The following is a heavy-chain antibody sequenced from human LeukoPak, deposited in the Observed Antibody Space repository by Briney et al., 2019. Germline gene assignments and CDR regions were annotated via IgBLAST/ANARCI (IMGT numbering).Heavy chain of an antibody. Sequence: GGSLRLSCVASGFTFSTYWMHWVRQVPGKGLVWVSRINSDGSSTSYADSVKGRFTISRDNAKNTLYLQMNSLRAEDTAVYYCAKDRPWGFDPWGQGTLVTVSS. CDR1: GFTFSTYW. CDR2: INSDGSST. CDR3: AKDRPWGFDP. J-gene: IGHJ5*02. D-gene: IGHD7-27*01. V-gene: IGHV3-74*01.